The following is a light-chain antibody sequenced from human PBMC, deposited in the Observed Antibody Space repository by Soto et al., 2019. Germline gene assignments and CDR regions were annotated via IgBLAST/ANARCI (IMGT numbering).Light chain of an antibody. Sequence: EIVMTQSPATLSVSPGEGATLSCRASQNINNNLAWYRQKPGQAPSLLIYSASTRATGVPGRFSGSGSGTDFTLTISSLQSEDFVLYYCQQYSLSPPTFGQGTKVE. CDR3: QQYSLSPPT. CDR2: SAS. J-gene: IGKJ1*01. CDR1: QNINNN. V-gene: IGKV3-15*01.